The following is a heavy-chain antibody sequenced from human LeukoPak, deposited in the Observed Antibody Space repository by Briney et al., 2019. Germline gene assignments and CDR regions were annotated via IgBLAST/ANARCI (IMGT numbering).Heavy chain of an antibody. CDR1: GGTFSSYA. CDR3: ARALPWFGALSNWFDP. V-gene: IGHV1-69*06. J-gene: IGHJ5*02. Sequence: SVKVSCKASGGTFSSYAISWVRQAPGQRLEWMRGIIPIFGTANYAQKFQGRVTITADKSTSTAYMELSSLRSEDTAVYYCARALPWFGALSNWFDPWGQGTLVTVSS. CDR2: IIPIFGTA. D-gene: IGHD3-10*01.